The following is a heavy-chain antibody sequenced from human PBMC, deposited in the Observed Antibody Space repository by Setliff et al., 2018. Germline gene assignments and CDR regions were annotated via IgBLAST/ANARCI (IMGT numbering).Heavy chain of an antibody. Sequence: PSETLSLTCTVSGGSLRNNFWGWIRQSPGKGLEWIGSLYYSGDTCYNPSLKSRVTMSVDMSKNQFSLKLSSVTAADTAVYFCARGYYNFLSGYYTPYYFDYWGQGTLVTVSS. V-gene: IGHV4-39*07. J-gene: IGHJ4*02. CDR3: ARGYYNFLSGYYTPYYFDY. CDR1: GGSLRNNF. D-gene: IGHD3-3*01. CDR2: LYYSGDT.